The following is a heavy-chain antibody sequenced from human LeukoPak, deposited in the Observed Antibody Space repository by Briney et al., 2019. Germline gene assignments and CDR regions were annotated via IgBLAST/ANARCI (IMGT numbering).Heavy chain of an antibody. CDR1: GGSISGYY. CDR3: ARWYTSGWRYFDY. CDR2: IYYSGST. J-gene: IGHJ4*02. Sequence: SETLSLTCTVSGGSISGYYWSWIRQPPGKGLEWIGYIYYSGSTNYNPSLKSRVTISVDTSKNQFSLKLSSVTAADTAVYYCARWYTSGWRYFDYWGQGTLVTVSS. D-gene: IGHD6-19*01. V-gene: IGHV4-59*08.